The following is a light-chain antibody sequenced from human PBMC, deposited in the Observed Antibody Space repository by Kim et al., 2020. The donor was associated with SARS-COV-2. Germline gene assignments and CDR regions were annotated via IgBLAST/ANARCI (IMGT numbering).Light chain of an antibody. V-gene: IGLV2-14*03. CDR1: SSDIGGFVY. Sequence: QSLTSSCPGTSSDIGGFVYVYWYQHRPRKAPKLLIYGVTHRPSGFPDRFSGSKSGNTASLTISGLQAEDEADYFCSSYTTIYSYVFGTGTKVTVL. J-gene: IGLJ1*01. CDR2: GVT. CDR3: SSYTTIYSYV.